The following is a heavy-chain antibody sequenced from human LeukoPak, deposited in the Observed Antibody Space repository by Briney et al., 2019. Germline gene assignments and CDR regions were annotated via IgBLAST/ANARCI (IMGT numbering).Heavy chain of an antibody. J-gene: IGHJ4*02. Sequence: ASVKVSCKASGYTFTGYYMHWARQTPGQGLEWMGWINLNSDDTNYAQKFQGRVTMARDTSISTAYMELGSLRSDDTAVYYCARGGYFDRPDYWGQGTPVTVSS. D-gene: IGHD3-9*01. CDR2: INLNSDDT. CDR1: GYTFTGYY. CDR3: ARGGYFDRPDY. V-gene: IGHV1-2*02.